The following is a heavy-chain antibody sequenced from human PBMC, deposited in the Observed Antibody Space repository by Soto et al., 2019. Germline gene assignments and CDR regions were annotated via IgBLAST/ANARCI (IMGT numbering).Heavy chain of an antibody. CDR3: AKGQQWLVHRC. CDR2: ISASGCST. D-gene: IGHD6-19*01. Sequence: EVQVLESGGGLVQPGGALRLSCAASGFTLSSYAMSWVRQAPGKGLEWVSAISASGCSTYYADSVKGRFTISRDNSRNTLYLQMSSLRADDTAVCYCAKGQQWLVHRCWGQGTLVTVSS. J-gene: IGHJ4*02. CDR1: GFTLSSYA. V-gene: IGHV3-23*01.